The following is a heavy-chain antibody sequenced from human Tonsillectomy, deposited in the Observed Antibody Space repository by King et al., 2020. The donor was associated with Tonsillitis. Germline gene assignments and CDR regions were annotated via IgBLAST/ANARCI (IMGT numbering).Heavy chain of an antibody. CDR1: GYTFTSYG. CDR3: ARELPWVATQP. V-gene: IGHV1-18*01. J-gene: IGHJ5*02. Sequence: QVQLVQSGAEVKKPGASVKVSCKASGYTFTSYGISWVRQAPGQGHEWMGWISAYNGNTNYAQKLQGRVTMTTDTSTSTGYMELRSLRSDDTAVYDCARELPWVATQPWGQGTLVTVSS. CDR2: ISAYNGNT. D-gene: IGHD2-15*01.